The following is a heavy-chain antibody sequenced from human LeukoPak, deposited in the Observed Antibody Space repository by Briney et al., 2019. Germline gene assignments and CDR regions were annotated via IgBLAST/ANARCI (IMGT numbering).Heavy chain of an antibody. CDR1: GYTFTGYY. CDR3: ASGRTIFYYYMDV. V-gene: IGHV1-2*02. D-gene: IGHD3-3*02. J-gene: IGHJ6*03. Sequence: ASVKVSCKASGYTFTGYYMHWVRQAPGQGLEWMGWIKPNSGDTNYAQKFQGRVTMARDTSISTVYMELSRLRFDDTAVYYCASGRTIFYYYMDVWGKGTTVTISS. CDR2: IKPNSGDT.